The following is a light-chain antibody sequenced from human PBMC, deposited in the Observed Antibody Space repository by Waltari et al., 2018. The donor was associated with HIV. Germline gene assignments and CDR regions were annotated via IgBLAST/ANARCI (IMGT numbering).Light chain of an antibody. V-gene: IGLV1-47*01. CDR1: TANIGTNY. J-gene: IGLJ2*01. CDR3: STSDNNLRRYV. CDR2: RND. Sequence: QSVLTQPPSASGTPGQTVTISCSGTTANIGTNYVYWYQQHPRMPPKLLIFRNDHRPSGVPDRFSGSKSGASASLAVSGLRSEDEADYFCSTSDNNLRRYVFGGGTRLTV.